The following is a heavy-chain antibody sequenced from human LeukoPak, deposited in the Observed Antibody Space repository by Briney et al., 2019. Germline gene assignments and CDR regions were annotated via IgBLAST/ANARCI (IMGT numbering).Heavy chain of an antibody. D-gene: IGHD2-21*02. V-gene: IGHV1-18*01. Sequence: ASVKVSCKASGYTFTSYGISWARQATGQGLEWMGWISAYNGNTNYAQKLQGRVTMTTDTSTSTAYMELRSLRSDDTAVYYCARDPGCGGDCYFPTSDYWGQGTLVTVSS. J-gene: IGHJ4*02. CDR3: ARDPGCGGDCYFPTSDY. CDR2: ISAYNGNT. CDR1: GYTFTSYG.